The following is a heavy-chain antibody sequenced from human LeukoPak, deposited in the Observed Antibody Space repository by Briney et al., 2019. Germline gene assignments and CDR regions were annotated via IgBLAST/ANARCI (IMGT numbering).Heavy chain of an antibody. CDR1: GFTFSSYS. Sequence: GGSLRLPCAASGFTFSSYSMNWVRQAPGKGLEWVSSISSSSSYIYYADSVKGRFTISRDNAKNSLYLQMNSLRAEDTAVYYCARFGGAAAAEDYWGQGTLVTVSS. CDR3: ARFGGAAAAEDY. D-gene: IGHD6-13*01. V-gene: IGHV3-21*01. CDR2: ISSSSSYI. J-gene: IGHJ4*02.